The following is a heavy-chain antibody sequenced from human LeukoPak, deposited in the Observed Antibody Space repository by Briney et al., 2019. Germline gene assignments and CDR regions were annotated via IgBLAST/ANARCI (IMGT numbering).Heavy chain of an antibody. J-gene: IGHJ4*02. CDR3: AREGANIPIDY. CDR2: INPNSGGT. Sequence: GASVNVSCKSSGYTFTCYYMHWGRQAPGQGLEWMGWINPNSGGTNYAQKFQGRVTMTRDTSISTAYMELSRLRSDDTAVYYCAREGANIPIDYWGQGTLVTVSS. V-gene: IGHV1-2*02. CDR1: GYTFTCYY. D-gene: IGHD2-2*02.